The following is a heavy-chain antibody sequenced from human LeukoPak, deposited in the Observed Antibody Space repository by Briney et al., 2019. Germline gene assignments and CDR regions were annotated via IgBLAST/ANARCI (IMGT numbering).Heavy chain of an antibody. V-gene: IGHV4-59*01. CDR3: ARGGWSHGY. Sequence: SETLSLTCTVSGGSINSYYWSWVRQPPGKRMEWIGCIHYTGSTNYNPSLESRVTISVDTSKNQISLKVNSVTAADTAVYHCARGGWSHGYWGQGILVTVSS. D-gene: IGHD2-15*01. CDR2: IHYTGST. CDR1: GGSINSYY. J-gene: IGHJ4*02.